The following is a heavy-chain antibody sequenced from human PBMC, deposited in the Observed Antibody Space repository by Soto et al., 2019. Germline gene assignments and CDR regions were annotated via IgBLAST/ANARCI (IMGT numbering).Heavy chain of an antibody. CDR1: GFTVSRYG. J-gene: IGHJ4*02. CDR3: TKDSGDILPASDH. CDR2: ISDDGNDT. V-gene: IGHV3-30*18. Sequence: GGSLRLSCAASGFTVSRYGMHWVRQAPGKVLEGVAMISDDGNDTYYADSVKGRFTISRDNSKNMLHLQMNTLRAEDTAVYYCTKDSGDILPASDHWGQGILVTVSS. D-gene: IGHD3-9*01.